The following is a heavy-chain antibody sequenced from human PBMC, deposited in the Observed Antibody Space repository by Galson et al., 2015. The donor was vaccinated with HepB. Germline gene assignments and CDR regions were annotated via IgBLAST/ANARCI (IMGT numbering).Heavy chain of an antibody. CDR3: ARMEWMSPERANYYGMDV. V-gene: IGHV1-2*06. CDR1: GYTFSGYY. Sequence: SVKVSCKASGYTFSGYYIHWVRQAPGQGFEWLGRINPDNGGTNDAQKFQGRVTMTRDTSISTAYMELSRLKSDDTAVYYCARMEWMSPERANYYGMDVWGHGTLITVSS. J-gene: IGHJ6*02. CDR2: INPDNGGT. D-gene: IGHD3-3*01.